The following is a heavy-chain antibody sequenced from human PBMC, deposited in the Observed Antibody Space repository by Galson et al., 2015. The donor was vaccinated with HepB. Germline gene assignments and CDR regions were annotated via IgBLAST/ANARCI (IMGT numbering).Heavy chain of an antibody. CDR2: ISADKGNT. D-gene: IGHD7-27*01. Sequence: SCKASGYTFNTYGITWVRQAPGQGLEWLGWISADKGNTNHAQKVQGRVTVTTDTSTSTAYMELRSLTSDDTAIYYCARVGSNWGYHYFDYWGQGALVTVSS. CDR3: ARVGSNWGYHYFDY. J-gene: IGHJ4*02. V-gene: IGHV1-18*01. CDR1: GYTFNTYG.